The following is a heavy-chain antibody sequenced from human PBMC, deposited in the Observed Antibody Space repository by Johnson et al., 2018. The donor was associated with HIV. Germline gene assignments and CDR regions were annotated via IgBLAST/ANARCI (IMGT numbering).Heavy chain of an antibody. J-gene: IGHJ3*02. V-gene: IGHV3-15*01. D-gene: IGHD2-8*01. CDR1: GFTFSNAW. Sequence: VQLVESGGGLVKPGGSLRLSCAASGFTFSNAWMSWVRQAPGKGLEWVGRIKSKTDGGTTDYAAPVKGRFTISRDNSKNTLYLQMNRLRAEDTAVYDCARDSNRYACDIWGQGTMVTVSS. CDR3: ARDSNRYACDI. CDR2: IKSKTDGGTT.